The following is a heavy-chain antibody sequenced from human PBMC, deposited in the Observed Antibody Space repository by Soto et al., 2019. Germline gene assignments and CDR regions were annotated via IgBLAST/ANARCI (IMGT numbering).Heavy chain of an antibody. D-gene: IGHD3-3*01. J-gene: IGHJ6*02. CDR3: ANTNQREWPISMDV. CDR1: GFTFSSYA. Sequence: PGGSLRLSCAASGFTFSSYAMSWVRQAPGKGLEWVSAISGSGGSTYYADSVKGRFTISRDNSKNTLYLQMNSLRAEDTAVYYCANTNQREWPISMDVWGQGTKVTVSS. CDR2: ISGSGGST. V-gene: IGHV3-23*01.